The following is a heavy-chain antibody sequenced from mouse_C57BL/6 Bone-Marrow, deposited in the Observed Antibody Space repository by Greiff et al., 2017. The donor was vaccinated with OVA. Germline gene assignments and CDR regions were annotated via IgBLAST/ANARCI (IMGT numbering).Heavy chain of an antibody. D-gene: IGHD1-1*01. Sequence: EVQVVESGAELVRPGASVKLSCTASGFNIKDDYMHWVKQRPEQGLEWIGWIDPENGDTEYASKFQGKATITADTSSNTAYLQLSSLTSEDTAVYYCTTKFYYYGSSYGDYWGQGTTLTVSS. J-gene: IGHJ2*01. V-gene: IGHV14-4*01. CDR1: GFNIKDDY. CDR2: IDPENGDT. CDR3: TTKFYYYGSSYGDY.